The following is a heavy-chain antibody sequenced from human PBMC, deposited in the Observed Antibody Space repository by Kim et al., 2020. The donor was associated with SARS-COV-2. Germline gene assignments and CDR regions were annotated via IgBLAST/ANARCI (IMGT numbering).Heavy chain of an antibody. D-gene: IGHD2-15*01. V-gene: IGHV4-39*01. CDR1: GGSISSSSYY. Sequence: SETLSLTCTVSGGSISSSSYYWGWIRQPPGKGLEWIGSIYYSGSTYYNPSLKSRVTISVDTSKNQFSLKLSSVTAADTAVYYCARHLPSKTLRAQSHAFDIWGQGTMVTVSS. CDR2: IYYSGST. J-gene: IGHJ3*02. CDR3: ARHLPSKTLRAQSHAFDI.